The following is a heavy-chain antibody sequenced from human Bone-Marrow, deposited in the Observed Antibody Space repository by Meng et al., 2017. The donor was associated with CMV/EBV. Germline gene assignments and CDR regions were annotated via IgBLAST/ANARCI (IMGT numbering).Heavy chain of an antibody. CDR3: AAGSYYKRSLDY. CDR2: ISSSGSYI. J-gene: IGHJ4*02. Sequence: GGSLRLSCAGSGFTFSSYTMNWVRQAPGKGLEWVSSISSSGSYIFYADSVKGRFTISRDNAKSSLYLQMNSLRAEDTAVYYCAAGSYYKRSLDYWGQGTLVTVSS. D-gene: IGHD3-10*01. V-gene: IGHV3-21*04. CDR1: GFTFSSYT.